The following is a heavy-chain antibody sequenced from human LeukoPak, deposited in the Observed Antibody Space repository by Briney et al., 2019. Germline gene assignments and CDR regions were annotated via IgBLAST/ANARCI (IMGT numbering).Heavy chain of an antibody. CDR3: ARMDSGGYGYFDY. D-gene: IGHD3-22*01. CDR1: GGSISSYY. J-gene: IGHJ4*02. CDR2: IYYSGST. Sequence: PSETLSLTCTVSGGSISSYYWSWIRQPPGKGLEWIGYIYYSGSTNYNPSLKSRVTISVDTSKNQFSLKLSSVTAADTAVYYCARMDSGGYGYFDYWGQGTLVTVSS. V-gene: IGHV4-59*01.